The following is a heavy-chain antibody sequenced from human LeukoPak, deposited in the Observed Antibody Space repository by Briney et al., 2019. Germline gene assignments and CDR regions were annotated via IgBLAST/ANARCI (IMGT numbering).Heavy chain of an antibody. CDR1: GFTFSSYS. J-gene: IGHJ5*02. D-gene: IGHD3-10*01. V-gene: IGHV3-21*01. Sequence: GGSLRLSCAASGFTFSSYSVNWVRQTPGKGLEWVSSISSSSSYIYYADSVKGRFTISRDNAKNSLYLQMNSLRAEDTAVYYCARDMGSGSNWFDPWGQGTLVTVSS. CDR3: ARDMGSGSNWFDP. CDR2: ISSSSSYI.